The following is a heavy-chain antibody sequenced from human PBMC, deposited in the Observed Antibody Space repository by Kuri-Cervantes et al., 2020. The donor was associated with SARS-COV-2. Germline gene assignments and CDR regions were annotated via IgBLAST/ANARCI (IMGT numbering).Heavy chain of an antibody. Sequence: SETLSLTCTVSGGSISSSSYYWGWIRQPPGRGLEWIGSIYYSGSTYYNPSLNSRVTISVNTSKNQFSLKLSYVTAAHPAVYYCARQKGGEVDYWGQGTLVTVSS. CDR1: GGSISSSSYY. CDR3: ARQKGGEVDY. CDR2: IYYSGST. J-gene: IGHJ4*02. V-gene: IGHV4-39*01. D-gene: IGHD3-10*01.